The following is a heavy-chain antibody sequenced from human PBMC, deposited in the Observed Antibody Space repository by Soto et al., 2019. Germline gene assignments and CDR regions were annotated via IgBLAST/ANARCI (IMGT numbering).Heavy chain of an antibody. CDR2: VYYSGNT. D-gene: IGHD6-19*01. CDR1: GGSISSSSYN. J-gene: IGHJ4*02. V-gene: IGHV4-39*01. CDR3: ARVAQYSSGWTPFDY. Sequence: QLQLQESGPGLVKPSETLSLTCTVSGGSISSSSYNWDWIRQPPGKGLEWIGSVYYSGNTYYNPSLQGRVTISADMSKNQFSLRLSSVTAADTAVYYCARVAQYSSGWTPFDYWGQGTLVTVSS.